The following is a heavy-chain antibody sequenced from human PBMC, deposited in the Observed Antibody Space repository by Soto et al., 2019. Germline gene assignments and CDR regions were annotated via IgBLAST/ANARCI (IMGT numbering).Heavy chain of an antibody. CDR3: ARNVVVVAATYYYYGMDV. D-gene: IGHD2-15*01. V-gene: IGHV1-2*02. CDR1: GYTFTGYY. Sequence: GASVKVSCKASGYTFTGYYMHWVRQAPGQGLEWMGWINPNSGGTNYAQKFQGRVTMTRDTSISTAYMELSRLRSDDTAVYYCARNVVVVAATYYYYGMDVWGQGTTVTVSS. CDR2: INPNSGGT. J-gene: IGHJ6*02.